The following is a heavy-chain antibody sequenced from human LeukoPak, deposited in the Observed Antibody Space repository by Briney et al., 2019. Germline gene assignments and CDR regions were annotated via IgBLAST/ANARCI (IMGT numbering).Heavy chain of an antibody. D-gene: IGHD1-26*01. CDR1: GGSIRSYY. Sequence: SETLSLTCTVSGGSIRSYYWSWIRQPPGKGLEWIGYIYYSGSTNYNPSHKSRVTISVGASKNQFSLKLSSVTAADTAVYYCARGLVVGATGYYFDSWGQGTLVTVSS. CDR3: ARGLVVGATGYYFDS. V-gene: IGHV4-59*01. J-gene: IGHJ4*02. CDR2: IYYSGST.